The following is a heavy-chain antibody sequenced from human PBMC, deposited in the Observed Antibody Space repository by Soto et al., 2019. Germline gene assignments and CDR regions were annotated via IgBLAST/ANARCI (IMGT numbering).Heavy chain of an antibody. D-gene: IGHD3-22*01. CDR2: IYYSGST. V-gene: IGHV4-30-4*01. CDR1: GGSISSGDYY. CDR3: ARVGPWFLLDY. Sequence: SETLSLTCTVSGGSISSGDYYWSWIRQPPGKGLEWIGYIYYSGSTYYNPSLKSRVTISVDTSKNQFSLKLSSVTAADTAVYYCARVGPWFLLDYWGQGTLVTVSS. J-gene: IGHJ4*02.